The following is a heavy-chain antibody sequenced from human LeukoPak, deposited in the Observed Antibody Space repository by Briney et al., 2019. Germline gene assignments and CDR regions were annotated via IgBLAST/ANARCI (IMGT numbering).Heavy chain of an antibody. D-gene: IGHD6-6*01. V-gene: IGHV3-30*02. CDR2: IRYDESDK. CDR3: ARTPSSSLYYFDY. Sequence: PGGSLRLSCATSGFTFSHYGMHWVRQPPGRGLDWVAHIRYDESDKYYADSVKGRFTISRDISKNTVYLQMNSLRVEDTAVYYCARTPSSSLYYFDYWGQGTLVTVSS. J-gene: IGHJ4*02. CDR1: GFTFSHYG.